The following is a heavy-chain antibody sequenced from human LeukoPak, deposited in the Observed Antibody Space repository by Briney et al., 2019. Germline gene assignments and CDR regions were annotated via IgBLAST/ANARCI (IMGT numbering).Heavy chain of an antibody. D-gene: IGHD4/OR15-4a*01. J-gene: IGHJ4*02. V-gene: IGHV3-21*01. CDR1: GFTFSSYS. CDR3: ATGALFDY. CDR2: ISSSSSYI. Sequence: GGSLRLSCAASGFTFSSYSMNWVRQAPGKGLEWVSSISSSSSYIYYADSVTGRFTISRDNAKNSLYLPMNSLRAEDTAVYYCATGALFDYWGQGTLVTVSS.